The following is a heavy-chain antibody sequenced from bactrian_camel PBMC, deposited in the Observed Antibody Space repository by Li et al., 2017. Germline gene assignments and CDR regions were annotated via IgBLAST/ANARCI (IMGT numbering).Heavy chain of an antibody. D-gene: IGHD5*01. CDR3: TNLAHSWLVGPTEEYGS. Sequence: HVQLVESGGGSVQTGGPLRLSCAASGYMYCTAWFRQAPGEAREGVARIVSRIGTTSYADSVKGRFTISRDNAKNTVYLQLNSLEIEDMAMYYCTNLAHSWLVGPTEEYGSWGQGTQVTVS. CDR1: GYMYC. J-gene: IGHJ4*01. V-gene: IGHV3S61*01. CDR2: IVSRIGTT.